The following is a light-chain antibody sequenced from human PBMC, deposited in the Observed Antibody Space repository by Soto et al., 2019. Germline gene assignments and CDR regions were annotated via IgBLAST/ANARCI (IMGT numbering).Light chain of an antibody. V-gene: IGKV3D-15*01. Sequence: EIVMTQSPATLSVSPGERATLSGRASQSVSSNLAWYQQKPGQAPRLLIYGASTMATGIPARFRGSGSGTEFTLTISSLQSEDFEVYYCQQYKNWPITFGQGTRVV. CDR2: GAS. CDR3: QQYKNWPIT. CDR1: QSVSSN. J-gene: IGKJ5*01.